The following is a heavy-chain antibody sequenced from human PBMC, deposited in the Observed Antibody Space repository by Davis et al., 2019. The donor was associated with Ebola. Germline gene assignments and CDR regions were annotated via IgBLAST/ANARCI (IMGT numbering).Heavy chain of an antibody. CDR3: ARIREYIYGDLFDS. J-gene: IGHJ4*02. Sequence: GESLKISCAASGFTLSGYDMNWVRQAPGKGLQWVAVIWDDGSNKYYADSVKGRFTVSRDNSKNTLSLQMNSLRPDDTAVYYCARIREYIYGDLFDSWGQGTLVTVSS. D-gene: IGHD5-18*01. CDR2: IWDDGSNK. V-gene: IGHV3-33*01. CDR1: GFTLSGYD.